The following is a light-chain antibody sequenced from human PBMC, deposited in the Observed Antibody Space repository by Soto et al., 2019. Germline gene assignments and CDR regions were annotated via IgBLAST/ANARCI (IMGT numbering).Light chain of an antibody. Sequence: QSVLTQPPSASGSPGQSVTISCTGTSSDVGAYNYVSWYQQHPGKAPKLMIYEVSKRPSGVPDRFSGSKSGNTASLTVSGLQAEDEADYYCSSYASSNYFFGTGTKVT. V-gene: IGLV2-8*01. J-gene: IGLJ1*01. CDR2: EVS. CDR3: SSYASSNYF. CDR1: SSDVGAYNY.